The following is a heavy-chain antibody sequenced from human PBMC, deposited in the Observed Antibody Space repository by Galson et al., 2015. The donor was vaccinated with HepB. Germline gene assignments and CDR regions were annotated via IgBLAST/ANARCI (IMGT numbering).Heavy chain of an antibody. J-gene: IGHJ4*02. CDR3: ARDRKGIAVAGTADY. V-gene: IGHV3-48*01. Sequence: LRLSCAASGFTFSSYSMNWVRQAPGKGLEWVSYISSSSSTIYYADSVKGRFTISRDNAKNSLYLQMNSLRAEDTAVYYCARDRKGIAVAGTADYWGQGTLVTVSS. CDR2: ISSSSSTI. CDR1: GFTFSSYS. D-gene: IGHD6-19*01.